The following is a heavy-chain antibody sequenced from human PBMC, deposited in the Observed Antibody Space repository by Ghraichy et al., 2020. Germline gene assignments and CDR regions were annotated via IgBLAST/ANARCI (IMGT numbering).Heavy chain of an antibody. CDR3: ARDCVFGSTSCPAGGMDV. Sequence: SETLSLTCTVSGGSISSYYWSWIRQPPGKGLEWIGYIYYSGSTNYNPSLKSRVTISVDTSKNQFSLKLSSVTAADTAVYYCARDCVFGSTSCPAGGMDVWGQGTTVTVSS. J-gene: IGHJ6*02. CDR2: IYYSGST. CDR1: GGSISSYY. D-gene: IGHD2-2*01. V-gene: IGHV4-59*01.